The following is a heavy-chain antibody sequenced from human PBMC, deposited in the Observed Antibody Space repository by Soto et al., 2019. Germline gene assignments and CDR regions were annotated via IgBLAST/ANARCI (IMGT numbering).Heavy chain of an antibody. Sequence: ASVKVSCKASGYTFTSYGISWVRQAPGQGLEWMGWISAYNGNTNYAQKLQGRVTMTTDTSRSKAYMELRSLRSDDTAVYYCARSGQYYDFWSGYYPSDAFDIWGQGTMVTVSS. J-gene: IGHJ3*02. CDR3: ARSGQYYDFWSGYYPSDAFDI. CDR2: ISAYNGNT. V-gene: IGHV1-18*01. CDR1: GYTFTSYG. D-gene: IGHD3-3*01.